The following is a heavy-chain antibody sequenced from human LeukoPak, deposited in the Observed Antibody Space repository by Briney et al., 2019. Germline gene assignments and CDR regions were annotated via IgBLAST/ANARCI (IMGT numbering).Heavy chain of an antibody. CDR1: GFTFSSYA. J-gene: IGHJ4*02. CDR3: AKSNARLVAVTVDY. CDR2: ISGSGSRT. V-gene: IGHV3-23*01. D-gene: IGHD2-21*02. Sequence: PGGSLRLSCAASGFTFSSYAMSWVRQAPGKGLEWVSGISGSGSRTYYADSVKGRFTISRDNSKNTLYLQMNSLRAEDAAVYYCAKSNARLVAVTVDYWGQGTLVTVSS.